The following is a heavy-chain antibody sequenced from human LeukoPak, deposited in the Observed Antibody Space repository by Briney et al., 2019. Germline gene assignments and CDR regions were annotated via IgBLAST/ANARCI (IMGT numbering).Heavy chain of an antibody. CDR1: GFTFSGFG. J-gene: IGHJ4*02. CDR3: AKASKPYYYDSSGYSRDFDY. CDR2: IRYDGSNK. D-gene: IGHD3-22*01. V-gene: IGHV3-30*02. Sequence: GGSLRLSCAASGFTFSGFGTHWVRQAPGKGLEWVAFIRYDGSNKYYADSVKGRFTISRDNSKNTLYLQMNSLRAEDTAVYYCAKASKPYYYDSSGYSRDFDYWGQGTLVTVSS.